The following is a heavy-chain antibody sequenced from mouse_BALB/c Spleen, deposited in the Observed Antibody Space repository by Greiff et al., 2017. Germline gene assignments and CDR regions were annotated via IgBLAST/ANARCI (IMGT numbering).Heavy chain of an antibody. V-gene: IGHV1S81*02. CDR2: INPSNGRT. Sequence: QVQLQQPGAELVKPGASVKLSCTASGYTFTSYWMHWVKQRPGQGLEWIGEINPSNGRTNYNEKFKSKATLTVDKSSSTAYMQLSSLTSEDSAVYYCAKSGGYYAWFAYWGQGTLVTVSA. D-gene: IGHD2-3*01. J-gene: IGHJ3*01. CDR3: AKSGGYYAWFAY. CDR1: GYTFTSYW.